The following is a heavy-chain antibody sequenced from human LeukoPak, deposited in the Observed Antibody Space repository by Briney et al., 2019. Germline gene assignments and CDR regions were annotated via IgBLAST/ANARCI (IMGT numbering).Heavy chain of an antibody. CDR2: IYHSGST. CDR3: ARAVMVRGVIDAFDI. CDR1: GGSISSGGYS. V-gene: IGHV4-30-2*01. D-gene: IGHD3-10*01. Sequence: SQTLSLTCAVSGGSISSGGYSWSWIRQPPGKGLEWIGYIYHSGSTYYNPSLKSRVTISVDRSKNQFSLKLSSVTAADTAVYYCARAVMVRGVIDAFDIWGQGTMLTVSS. J-gene: IGHJ3*02.